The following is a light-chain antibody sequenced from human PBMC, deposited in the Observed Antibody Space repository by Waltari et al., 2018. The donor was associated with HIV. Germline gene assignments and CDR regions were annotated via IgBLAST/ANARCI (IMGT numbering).Light chain of an antibody. V-gene: IGLV1-47*01. CDR1: SSNIGSHY. CDR2: RNN. J-gene: IGLJ1*01. Sequence: QSVLTQPPSASETPGQRVTISCSGSSSNIGSHYVSWYQHLPGTAPKLLIYRNNQRPSGVPDRFSGSKSGTSASLAISGLRSEDEADYYCAAWGDSLTSFVFGTGTKVTVL. CDR3: AAWGDSLTSFV.